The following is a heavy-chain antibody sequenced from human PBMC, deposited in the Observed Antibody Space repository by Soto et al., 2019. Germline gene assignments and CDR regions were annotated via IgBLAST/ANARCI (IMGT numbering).Heavy chain of an antibody. V-gene: IGHV1-69*02. D-gene: IGHD3-10*01. CDR3: VSFRGSYGMAV. CDR1: GGTFSSYT. Sequence: QVQLVQSGAEVKKPGSSVKVSCKGSGGTFSSYTISWVRQAPGQGLEWMGRIIPILGIANHAQKFQGRVTITEDKSTSTAYMELGSLSSEDRAVYYFVSFRGSYGMAVWGNGPTVTVSS. J-gene: IGHJ6*04. CDR2: IIPILGIA.